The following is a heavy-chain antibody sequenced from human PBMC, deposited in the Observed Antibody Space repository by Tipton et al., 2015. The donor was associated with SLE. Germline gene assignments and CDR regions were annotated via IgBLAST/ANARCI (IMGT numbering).Heavy chain of an antibody. J-gene: IGHJ2*01. Sequence: TLSLTCTVSGGSISSSSYYWGWIRQPPGKGLEWIGSIYYSGSPYYNPSLKSRVTISVDTSKNQFSLKLSSVTAADTAVYYCARPPKTGYNVDLWGRGTLVTVSS. V-gene: IGHV4-39*01. CDR1: GGSISSSSYY. D-gene: IGHD1-14*01. CDR3: ARPPKTGYNVDL. CDR2: IYYSGSP.